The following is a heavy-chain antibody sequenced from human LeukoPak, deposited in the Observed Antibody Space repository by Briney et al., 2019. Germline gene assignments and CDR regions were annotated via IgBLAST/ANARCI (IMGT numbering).Heavy chain of an antibody. Sequence: PGGSLRLSCAASRFTFSSYSMNWVRQAPGKGLEWVSYISSSSSTIYYADSVKGRFTISRDNAKNSLYLQMNSLRAEDTAVYHCAREGGGSSSPLGSPERRYYYYGMDVWGQGTTVTVSS. CDR3: AREGGGSSSPLGSPERRYYYYGMDV. V-gene: IGHV3-48*01. CDR1: RFTFSSYS. CDR2: ISSSSSTI. D-gene: IGHD6-13*01. J-gene: IGHJ6*02.